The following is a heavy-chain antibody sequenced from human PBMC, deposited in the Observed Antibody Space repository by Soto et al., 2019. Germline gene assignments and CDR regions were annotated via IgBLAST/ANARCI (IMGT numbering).Heavy chain of an antibody. V-gene: IGHV1-69*02. CDR2: IIPIFDMT. D-gene: IGHD3-22*01. Sequence: QVQLVQSGTEVKKPGSSVTVSCKASGGPYSKYSISWVRQAPGQGLEWMGRIIPIFDMTNYAQKFQGRVTITADKSTSTVYMDLSSLRSEDTAVYYCAKSLLGDHYDSDGLDSWGQWTLVSVSS. J-gene: IGHJ4*02. CDR1: GGPYSKYS. CDR3: AKSLLGDHYDSDGLDS.